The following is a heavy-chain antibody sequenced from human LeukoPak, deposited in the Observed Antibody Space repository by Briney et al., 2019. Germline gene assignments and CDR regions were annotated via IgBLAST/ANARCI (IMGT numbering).Heavy chain of an antibody. CDR2: IHSAGNT. CDR1: GFTVSSNY. J-gene: IGHJ6*02. D-gene: IGHD2-2*01. CDR3: ARDPVVPAAAMDV. V-gene: IGHV3-53*05. Sequence: GGSLRLSCAASGFTVSSNYMSWVRQAPGKGLEWVSVIHSAGNTNYADSVKGRFTISRDNSKNTLYLQMNSLRAEDTAVYYCARDPVVPAAAMDVWGQGTTVTVSS.